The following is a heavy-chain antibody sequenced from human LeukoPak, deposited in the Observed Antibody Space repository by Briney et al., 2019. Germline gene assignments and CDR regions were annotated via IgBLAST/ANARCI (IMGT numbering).Heavy chain of an antibody. CDR3: TTIIGSVPDY. Sequence: PGGSTLSCAGSGFPFSDTWMSWVRQAPGKGLELVGHITGRTRGGTTDYAAPVKGRFTISRDDSKNTLYLQMNSLKTEDTAVYYCTTIIGSVPDYWGQGTLVTVSS. CDR1: GFPFSDTW. V-gene: IGHV3-15*01. D-gene: IGHD3-10*01. J-gene: IGHJ4*02. CDR2: ITGRTRGGTT.